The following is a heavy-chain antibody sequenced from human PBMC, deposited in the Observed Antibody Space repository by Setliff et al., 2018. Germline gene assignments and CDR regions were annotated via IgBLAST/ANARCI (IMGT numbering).Heavy chain of an antibody. J-gene: IGHJ4*02. CDR3: ASDLAYCGGDCYYDY. V-gene: IGHV3-74*01. D-gene: IGHD2-21*02. CDR1: GFTFSSSW. CDR2: INIDGSST. Sequence: PGGSLRLSCAASGFTFSSSWMHWVRQAPGKGLVWVSRINIDGSSTTYTDSVKGRFTISRDNAKNTLYLQMNSLGAEDTAVYYCASDLAYCGGDCYYDYWGQGTLVTVS.